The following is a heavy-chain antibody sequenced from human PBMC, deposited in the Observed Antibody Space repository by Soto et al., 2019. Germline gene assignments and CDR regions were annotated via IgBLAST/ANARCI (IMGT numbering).Heavy chain of an antibody. CDR3: ARSEITPDYFDSSGYYYVLAFDI. Sequence: GGSLRLSCAASGFTFSTYAMSWVRQTPGEGLEWVSAISGSGGTTYYADSVKGRFSISRDNSKNTLYLQMNSLRAEDTAVYYCARSEITPDYFDSSGYYYVLAFDIWGQGTVVTVSS. J-gene: IGHJ3*02. D-gene: IGHD3-22*01. CDR1: GFTFSTYA. CDR2: ISGSGGTT. V-gene: IGHV3-23*01.